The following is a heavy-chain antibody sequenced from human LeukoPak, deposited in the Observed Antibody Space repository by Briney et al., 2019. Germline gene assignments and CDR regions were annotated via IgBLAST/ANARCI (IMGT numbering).Heavy chain of an antibody. CDR2: IKPDGGHQ. CDR3: ARGRRGSRYSGSYYLVY. D-gene: IGHD1-26*01. V-gene: IGHV3-7*01. Sequence: GGSLRLSCAASGLAFSDYWMSWVRQAPGEGLEWVANIKPDGGHQNYVDSVKGRFTISRDNAKNSLYLQMNSLRAEDTAIYYCARGRRGSRYSGSYYLVYWGQGTLVTVSS. J-gene: IGHJ4*02. CDR1: GLAFSDYW.